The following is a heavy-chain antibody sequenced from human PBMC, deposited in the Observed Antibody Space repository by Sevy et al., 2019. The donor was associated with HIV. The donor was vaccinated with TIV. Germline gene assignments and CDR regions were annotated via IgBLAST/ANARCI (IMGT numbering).Heavy chain of an antibody. CDR2: ITGSSDYI. V-gene: IGHV3-21*06. J-gene: IGHJ4*02. CDR1: GFSFSNYN. CDR3: AKWDADRRWYFDY. Sequence: GGSLRLSCAASGFSFSNYNMNWVRQAPGKGLEWVSSITGSSDYIYYADSVKGRLTISRDNAKNSLYLRMNSLKTEDTAVYYCAKWDADRRWYFDYWGQGILVTVSS. D-gene: IGHD1-26*01.